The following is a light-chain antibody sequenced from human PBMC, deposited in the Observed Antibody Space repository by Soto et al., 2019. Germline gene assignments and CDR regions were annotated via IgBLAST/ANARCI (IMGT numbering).Light chain of an antibody. V-gene: IGKV1-5*03. CDR2: KAS. Sequence: SQITRRASTLRRSLSSPCPINTRASQAISSWLAWYQQKPGKAPKLLIYKASTLKSGVPSRFSGSGSGTEFTLTLRSLHPDYFATHYCQHYNSSSEAFGQGTKVDIK. J-gene: IGKJ1*01. CDR3: QHYNSSSEA. CDR1: QAISSW.